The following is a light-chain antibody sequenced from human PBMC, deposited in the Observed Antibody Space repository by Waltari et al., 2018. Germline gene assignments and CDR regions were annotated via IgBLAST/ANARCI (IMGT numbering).Light chain of an antibody. Sequence: NFMLTQPHSVSESPGKTVTLSCTRSSGSVASSYVRWYQQRPGSAPTIVIYEHNQRPSGVPGRFYGSMESSSNAASLTISGLTTEDEADYYCQSYDSSSQVFGGGTRLTVL. CDR2: EHN. CDR1: SGSVASSY. CDR3: QSYDSSSQV. V-gene: IGLV6-57*03. J-gene: IGLJ3*02.